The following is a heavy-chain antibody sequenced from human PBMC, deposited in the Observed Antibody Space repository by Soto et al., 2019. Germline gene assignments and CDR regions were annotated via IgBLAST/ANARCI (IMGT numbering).Heavy chain of an antibody. J-gene: IGHJ4*02. CDR3: AKDLAYSRTAVAGHLY. V-gene: IGHV3-23*01. CDR2: ISGSGGST. CDR1: GLTFSSYA. D-gene: IGHD6-19*01. Sequence: GGYLRLSCVASGLTFSSYAMSWVRQAPGKGLEWVSAISGSGGSTYYADSVKGRFTISRDNSKNTLYLQMNSLRAEDTAVYYCAKDLAYSRTAVAGHLYWCKATLRTGSS.